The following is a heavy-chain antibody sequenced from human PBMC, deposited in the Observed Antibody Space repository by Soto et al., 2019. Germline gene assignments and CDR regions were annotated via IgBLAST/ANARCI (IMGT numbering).Heavy chain of an antibody. J-gene: IGHJ6*02. Sequence: ASVKVSCKASGYTFTSYGISWVRQAPGQGLEWMGWISAYNGNTNYAQKLQGRVTMTTDTSTSTAYMELRSLRSDDTAVYYCARSAPVGLGYDFWSGYYKDYYYGMDVWGQGTTVTVSS. V-gene: IGHV1-18*01. CDR1: GYTFTSYG. CDR2: ISAYNGNT. CDR3: ARSAPVGLGYDFWSGYYKDYYYGMDV. D-gene: IGHD3-3*01.